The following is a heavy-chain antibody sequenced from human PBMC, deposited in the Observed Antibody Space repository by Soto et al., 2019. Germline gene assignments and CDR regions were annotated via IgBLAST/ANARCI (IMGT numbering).Heavy chain of an antibody. Sequence: QVQLAQSGAEVKKHGPSAKVSCKDSGGTFSSYAISWVRQAPGQGLEWMGGVIPISETPNSAQKFQGRVTITADESKSTADMELSSRRSEDAAVYYCARSQGSSTSLESYYCYCYGMDVWCQGTTVTVSS. V-gene: IGHV1-69*01. CDR1: GGTFSSYA. CDR2: VIPISETP. J-gene: IGHJ6*02. CDR3: ARSQGSSTSLESYYCYCYGMDV. D-gene: IGHD2-2*01.